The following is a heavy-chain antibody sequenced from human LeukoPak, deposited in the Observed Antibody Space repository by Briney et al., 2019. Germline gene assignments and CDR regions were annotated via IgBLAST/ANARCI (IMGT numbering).Heavy chain of an antibody. V-gene: IGHV3-64*01. CDR2: ISSNGGTT. D-gene: IGHD2-15*01. CDR1: GFTFSSYA. J-gene: IGHJ4*02. CDR3: AREHCSGGSCYPRDY. Sequence: GGSLRLSCAASGFTFSSYAMHWVRQAPGKGLEYVSAISSNGGTTYYAKSVKGRFTISRDNSKNTLYLQMGSLRAEDMAVYYCAREHCSGGSCYPRDYWGQGTLVTVSS.